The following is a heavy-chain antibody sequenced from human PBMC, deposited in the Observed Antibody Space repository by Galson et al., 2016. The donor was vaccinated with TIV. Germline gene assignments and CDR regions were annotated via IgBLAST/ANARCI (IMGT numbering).Heavy chain of an antibody. Sequence: SGYTLSSYSISWVRQAPGQGLEWMGWISGYNGNENYAQKFQDRVTMTTDTSTNTAYMELRSLRSDDTAVYYCARVPTKTFDFWSGFDNSFCMDVWGKGTTVTVSS. J-gene: IGHJ6*04. CDR1: GYTLSSYS. CDR3: ARVPTKTFDFWSGFDNSFCMDV. V-gene: IGHV1-18*01. D-gene: IGHD3-3*01. CDR2: ISGYNGNE.